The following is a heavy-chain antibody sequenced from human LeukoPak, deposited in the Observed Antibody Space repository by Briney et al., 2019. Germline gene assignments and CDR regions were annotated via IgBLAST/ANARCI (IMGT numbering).Heavy chain of an antibody. CDR3: AGSLAYCGGDCRLGDY. J-gene: IGHJ4*02. CDR2: ISYDGTDK. Sequence: GGSLRLSCAASGFTFNTFGVHWVRQAPGKGLEWVAVISYDGTDKYYADSLKGRFTISRDNSKNTLYLQMNSLRVEDTAVYYCAGSLAYCGGDCRLGDYWGQGTLVTVSS. D-gene: IGHD2-21*02. V-gene: IGHV3-30*03. CDR1: GFTFNTFG.